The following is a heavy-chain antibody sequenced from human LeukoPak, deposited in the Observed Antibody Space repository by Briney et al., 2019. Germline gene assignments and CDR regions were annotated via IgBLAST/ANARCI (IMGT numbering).Heavy chain of an antibody. Sequence: GGSLRLSCAASGFTFTYVWLNWVRQAPGKGLEWISYISRDSSSIYYADSVKGRFTISRDNAKNSLYLQMNSLRDDDTAVYYCAREAGGGSYFDSWGQGTLVTVSS. CDR2: ISRDSSSI. J-gene: IGHJ4*02. CDR1: GFTFTYVW. D-gene: IGHD1-26*01. CDR3: AREAGGGSYFDS. V-gene: IGHV3-48*02.